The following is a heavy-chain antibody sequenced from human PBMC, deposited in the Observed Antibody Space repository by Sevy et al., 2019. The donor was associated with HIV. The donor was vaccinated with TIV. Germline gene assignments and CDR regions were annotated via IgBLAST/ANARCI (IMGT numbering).Heavy chain of an antibody. CDR1: GYIFSDYN. J-gene: IGHJ3*02. CDR2: INPNSGVT. D-gene: IGHD3-3*01. CDR3: EREDINAPRTLLSFDI. V-gene: IGHV1-2*06. Sequence: ASVKVSCKTTGYIFSDYNMHWVRQAPGQGLEWMALINPNSGVTIYAHNFRGRVSVTRDTSMSTAYMELSGLTSDDMAVYYCEREDINAPRTLLSFDIWGQGTMVTVSS.